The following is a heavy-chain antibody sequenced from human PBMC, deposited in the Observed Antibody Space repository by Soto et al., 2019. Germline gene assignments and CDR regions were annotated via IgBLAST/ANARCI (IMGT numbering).Heavy chain of an antibody. V-gene: IGHV1-46*01. J-gene: IGHJ3*02. CDR1: GYTFTSYY. CDR3: ARDLQISIVVVPAAMANTDAFDI. Sequence: GASVKVSCKSSGYTFTSYYMHWVRQAPGQGLEWMGIINPSGGSTSYAQKFQGRVTMTRDTSTSTVYMELSSLRSEDTAVYYCARDLQISIVVVPAAMANTDAFDIWGQGTMVTVSS. CDR2: INPSGGST. D-gene: IGHD2-2*01.